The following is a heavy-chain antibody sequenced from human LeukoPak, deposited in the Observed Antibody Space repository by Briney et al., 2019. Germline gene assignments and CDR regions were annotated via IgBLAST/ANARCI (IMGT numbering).Heavy chain of an antibody. J-gene: IGHJ3*02. CDR2: IYHSGST. Sequence: SGTLSLTCAVSGGSISSSNWWSWVRQPPGKGLEWIGEIYHSGSTYYNPSLKSRVTISVDRSKNQFSLKLSSVTAADTAVYYCARGLGYGGPMDGAFDIWGQGTMVTVSS. CDR1: GGSISSSNW. D-gene: IGHD4-23*01. V-gene: IGHV4-4*02. CDR3: ARGLGYGGPMDGAFDI.